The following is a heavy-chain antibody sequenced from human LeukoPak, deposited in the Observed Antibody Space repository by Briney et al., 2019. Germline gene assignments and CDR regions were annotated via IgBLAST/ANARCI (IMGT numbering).Heavy chain of an antibody. CDR1: GYTFTGYY. J-gene: IGHJ4*02. V-gene: IGHV1-2*02. CDR3: ARDQLLTWIQLWSFFDY. CDR2: INPNSGGT. D-gene: IGHD5-18*01. Sequence: ASVKVSCKASGYTFTGYYMHWVRQAPGQGLEWMGWINPNSGGTNYAQKFQGRVTMTRDTSISTAYMELSRLRSDDTAVYYCARDQLLTWIQLWSFFDYWGQGTLVTVSS.